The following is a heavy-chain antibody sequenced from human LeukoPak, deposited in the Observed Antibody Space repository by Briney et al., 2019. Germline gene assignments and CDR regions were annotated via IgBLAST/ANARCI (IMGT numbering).Heavy chain of an antibody. D-gene: IGHD5-12*01. Sequence: ASVKVSCNASGYTFTSYDINWVRQATGQGLEWMGWMNPNSGNTGYAQKFQGRVTITRNTSISTAYMELSSLRSEDTAVYYCARGDIVATILGYYYYYMDVWGKGTTVTVSS. V-gene: IGHV1-8*03. CDR1: GYTFTSYD. CDR3: ARGDIVATILGYYYYYMDV. J-gene: IGHJ6*03. CDR2: MNPNSGNT.